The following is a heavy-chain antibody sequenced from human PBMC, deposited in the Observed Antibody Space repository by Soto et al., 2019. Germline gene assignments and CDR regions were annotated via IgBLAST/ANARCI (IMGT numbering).Heavy chain of an antibody. D-gene: IGHD5-12*01. Sequence: QVQLVQSGAEVKKPGSSVKVSCKASGGTFSSYAISWVRQAPGQGLEWMGGIIPIFGTANYAQKFQGRVTITADESTSTAYMELSSLRSEDTAVYYCARERRSYEEYYYYYYGMDVWGQGTTVTVSS. V-gene: IGHV1-69*01. CDR2: IIPIFGTA. J-gene: IGHJ6*02. CDR1: GGTFSSYA. CDR3: ARERRSYEEYYYYYYGMDV.